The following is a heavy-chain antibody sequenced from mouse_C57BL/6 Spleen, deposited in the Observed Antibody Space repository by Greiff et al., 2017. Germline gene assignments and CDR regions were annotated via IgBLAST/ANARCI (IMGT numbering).Heavy chain of an antibody. CDR1: GYTFTDYY. CDR3: AMRNDYGWFSY. V-gene: IGHV1-26*01. CDR2: INPNNGGT. D-gene: IGHD2-4*01. Sequence: EVQLQQSGPELVKPGASVKISCKASGYTFTDYYMNWVKQSHGKSLEWIGDINPNNGGTSYNQKFKGKATLTVDKSSSTAYMELRSLTSEDSAVYYCAMRNDYGWFSYWGQGTLVTVSA. J-gene: IGHJ3*01.